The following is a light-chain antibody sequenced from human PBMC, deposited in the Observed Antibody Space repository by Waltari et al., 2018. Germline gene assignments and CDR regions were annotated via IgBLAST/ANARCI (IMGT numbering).Light chain of an antibody. CDR3: QHTNSFPFT. CDR1: QGISSW. CDR2: TAS. Sequence: DIQMTQSPSSVSASVGDRVAITCRASQGISSWLAWYQQKPGKAPELLIYTASTLQSGVPSRFSGSGSGTEFTLTISSLQPEDIATYYCQHTNSFPFTFGQGTKLELK. V-gene: IGKV1-12*01. J-gene: IGKJ2*01.